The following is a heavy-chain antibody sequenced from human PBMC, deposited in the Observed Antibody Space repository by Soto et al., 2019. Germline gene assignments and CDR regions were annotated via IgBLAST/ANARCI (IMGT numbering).Heavy chain of an antibody. CDR1: GGYISKSGNY. CDR3: PRLLTPYDPPGPSWFGP. D-gene: IGHD5-12*01. CDR2: IAYRGST. V-gene: IGHV4-39*02. J-gene: IGHJ5*02. Sequence: PSETLSLTCTVSGGYISKSGNYWGRLRQPPGKALEWIGGIAYRGSTLFNPHLRSRIHMSSQTSKKFFSLKVTSVSASDTALYYCPRLLTPYDPPGPSWFGPWDQGTLVTVSS.